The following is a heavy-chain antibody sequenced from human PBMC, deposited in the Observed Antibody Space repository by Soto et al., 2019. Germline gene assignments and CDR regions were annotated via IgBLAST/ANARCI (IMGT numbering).Heavy chain of an antibody. V-gene: IGHV4-4*07. Sequence: PSETLSLTCTVSGGSFSSYYCNWVRKSAGKGLEWIGRVYPTGSTTYNPSLKSRLTMSVDTSKNQFSLRLTSMTAADTAVYYCARAYPGGSYFDYWGQGTLVTVSS. J-gene: IGHJ4*02. CDR2: VYPTGST. CDR1: GGSFSSYY. CDR3: ARAYPGGSYFDY. D-gene: IGHD1-26*01.